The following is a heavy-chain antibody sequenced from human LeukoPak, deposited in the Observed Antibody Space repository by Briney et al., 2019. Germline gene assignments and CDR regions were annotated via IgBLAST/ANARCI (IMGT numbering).Heavy chain of an antibody. CDR1: GYSLTELS. Sequence: ASVKVSCKVSGYSLTELSMHWVRQAPGKGLEWMGGFDPADDKTIFAQKFQGRVTITRNTSISTAYMELSSLRSEDTAVYYCARGAPGYSSGWYAVRVYYFDYWGQGTLVTVSS. J-gene: IGHJ4*02. D-gene: IGHD6-19*01. CDR3: ARGAPGYSSGWYAVRVYYFDY. CDR2: FDPADDKT. V-gene: IGHV1-24*01.